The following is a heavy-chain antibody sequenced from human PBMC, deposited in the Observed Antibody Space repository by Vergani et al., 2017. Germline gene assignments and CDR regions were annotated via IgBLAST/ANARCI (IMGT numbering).Heavy chain of an antibody. J-gene: IGHJ4*02. Sequence: QVQLVESGGGVVQPGRSLRLSCAASGFTFSSYGMHWVRQAPGKGLEWVAVIRYDGRNKYYADAGKGRFTISRDNSKNTLDLQRNSLRAEDTALYYCARDADTAMVVYYFDYWGQGTLVTVSS. CDR1: GFTFSSYG. V-gene: IGHV3-33*01. CDR3: ARDADTAMVVYYFDY. CDR2: IRYDGRNK. D-gene: IGHD5-18*01.